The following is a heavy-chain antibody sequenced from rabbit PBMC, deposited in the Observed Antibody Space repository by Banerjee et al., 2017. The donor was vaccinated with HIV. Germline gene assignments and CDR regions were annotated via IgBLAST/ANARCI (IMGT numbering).Heavy chain of an antibody. V-gene: IGHV1S40*01. D-gene: IGHD4-2*01. J-gene: IGHJ4*01. CDR1: GFSFSSGYD. CDR3: ARDVAGREDFNL. CDR2: IDNGDGST. Sequence: QSLEESGGDLVKPEGSLTITCTASGFSFSSGYDMCWVRQAPGKGPEWIACIDNGDGSTYYATWAKGRFTISKTSSTTATLQMTSLTAADTATYFCARDVAGREDFNLWGPGTLVTVS.